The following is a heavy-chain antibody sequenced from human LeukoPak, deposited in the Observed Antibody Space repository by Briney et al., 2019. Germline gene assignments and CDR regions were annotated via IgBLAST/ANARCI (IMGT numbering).Heavy chain of an antibody. CDR2: IKSDGSGT. CDR1: GFTFSDYW. D-gene: IGHD2-21*01. CDR3: ARYSEVYYYVDV. V-gene: IGHV3-74*01. Sequence: GGSLRLSCAASGFTFSDYWMHWVRQAPGKGLVWVSRIKSDGSGTSYADSVKGRFTISRDDAERSVYLQMDNVRVEDTAVYFCARYSEVYYYVDVWGTGTTVTVSS. J-gene: IGHJ6*03.